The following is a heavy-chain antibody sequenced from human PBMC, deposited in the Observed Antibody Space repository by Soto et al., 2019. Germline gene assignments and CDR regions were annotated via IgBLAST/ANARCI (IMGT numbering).Heavy chain of an antibody. Sequence: QVQLVQSGAEVKKPGASVKVSCKASGYTFTSYYMHWVRQAPGQGLAWMGIINPSGGSTSYAQKFQGRVTMTRDTSTSTVYMELRSLRSEATAVYYGARGPDVVVVASGLVQFDPWCQGTLVTVSS. V-gene: IGHV1-46*01. D-gene: IGHD2-15*01. CDR3: ARGPDVVVVASGLVQFDP. CDR1: GYTFTSYY. CDR2: INPSGGST. J-gene: IGHJ5*02.